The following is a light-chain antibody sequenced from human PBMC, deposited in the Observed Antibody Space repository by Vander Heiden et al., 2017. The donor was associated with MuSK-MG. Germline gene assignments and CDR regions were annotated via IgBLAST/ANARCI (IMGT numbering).Light chain of an antibody. CDR1: SSDVGGYDY. J-gene: IGLJ3*02. CDR3: CSFAGSYTWV. CDR2: DVS. V-gene: IGLV2-11*01. Sequence: TAPTQPRSVSGSPGQSVTISCIGTSSDVGGYDYVSWYQQHPGKAPKLIMYDVSKRPSGVPDRFSGSKSANTASLTISGLQAEDETYYYCCSFAGSYTWVFGGGTKLTVL.